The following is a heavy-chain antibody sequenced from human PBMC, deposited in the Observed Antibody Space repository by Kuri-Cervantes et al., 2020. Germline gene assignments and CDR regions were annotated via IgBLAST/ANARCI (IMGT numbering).Heavy chain of an antibody. V-gene: IGHV3-53*01. CDR2: IGTAGDT. D-gene: IGHD3-3*01. Sequence: ETLSLTCAASGFTVSSNYMSWVRQAPGKGLEWVSAIGTAGDTYYPGSVKGRFTISRDNSKNTLYLQMNSLRAEDTAVYYCAREDTYYDFWSGYNNWFDPWGQGTLVTVSS. J-gene: IGHJ5*02. CDR3: AREDTYYDFWSGYNNWFDP. CDR1: GFTVSSNY.